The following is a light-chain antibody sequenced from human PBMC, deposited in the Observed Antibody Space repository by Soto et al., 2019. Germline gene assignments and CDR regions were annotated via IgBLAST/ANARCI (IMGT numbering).Light chain of an antibody. V-gene: IGLV2-14*01. Sequence: QPALTQPASLSGSPGQSITISCTGTSSDIGAYDYVSWFQQHPGKAPKLMISEVNNRPSGVSNRFSGSKSGNTAYLTISGLQVEDEAKYFCFSFTTTSTHVFGTGPKVTVL. CDR3: FSFTTTSTHV. CDR1: SSDIGAYDY. J-gene: IGLJ1*01. CDR2: EVN.